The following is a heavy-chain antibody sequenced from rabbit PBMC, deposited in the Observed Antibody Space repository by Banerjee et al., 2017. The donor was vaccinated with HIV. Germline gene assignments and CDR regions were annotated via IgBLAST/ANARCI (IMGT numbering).Heavy chain of an antibody. D-gene: IGHD4-1*01. V-gene: IGHV1S45*01. CDR2: MNAGTSGSN. Sequence: QEQLEESGGDLVKPEGSLTLTCTASGFSFSSRYWICWVRQAPGKGLEWIGCMNAGTSGSNYYARWAKGRFTISKTSSTTVTLQMTSLTAADTATYFCARDLAGVIGWNFNLWGQGTLVTVS. CDR1: GFSFSSRYW. CDR3: ARDLAGVIGWNFNL. J-gene: IGHJ4*01.